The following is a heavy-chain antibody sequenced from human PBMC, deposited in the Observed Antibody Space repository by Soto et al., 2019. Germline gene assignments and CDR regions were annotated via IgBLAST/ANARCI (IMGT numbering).Heavy chain of an antibody. V-gene: IGHV3-74*01. CDR1: GFTFSSYW. CDR2: INSDGSST. CDR3: ASCSGGSCYSGRYYYGMDV. D-gene: IGHD2-15*01. J-gene: IGHJ6*02. Sequence: GSLRLSCAASGFTFSSYWMHWVRQAPGRGLVWVSRINSDGSSTSYADSVKGRFTISRDNAKNTLYLQMNSLRAEDTAVYYCASCSGGSCYSGRYYYGMDVCGPGTTLTVS.